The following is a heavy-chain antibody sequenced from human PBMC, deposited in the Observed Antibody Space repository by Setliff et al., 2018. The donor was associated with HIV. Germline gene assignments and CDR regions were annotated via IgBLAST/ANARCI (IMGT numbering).Heavy chain of an antibody. CDR3: ARSWYQLLLGAFDI. J-gene: IGHJ3*02. Sequence: SETLSLTCTVSGGSISSYYWSWIRQPPGKGLEWIGYIYTSGSTNYNPSLKSRVTISVDTSKNQFSLKLSSVTAADTAVYYCARSWYQLLLGAFDIWGQGTMVT. V-gene: IGHV4-4*08. D-gene: IGHD2-2*01. CDR2: IYTSGST. CDR1: GGSISSYY.